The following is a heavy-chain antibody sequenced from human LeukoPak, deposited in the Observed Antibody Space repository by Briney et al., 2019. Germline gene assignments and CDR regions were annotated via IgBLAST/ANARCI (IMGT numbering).Heavy chain of an antibody. V-gene: IGHV1-69*13. Sequence: GASVKVSCKASGYTFTSYAISWVRQAPGQGLEWMGGIIPIFGTANYAQKFQGRVTITADESTSTAYMELSSLRSEDTAVYYCAITVAPDGVFDYWGQGTLVTVSS. D-gene: IGHD6-19*01. J-gene: IGHJ4*02. CDR3: AITVAPDGVFDY. CDR2: IIPIFGTA. CDR1: GYTFTSYA.